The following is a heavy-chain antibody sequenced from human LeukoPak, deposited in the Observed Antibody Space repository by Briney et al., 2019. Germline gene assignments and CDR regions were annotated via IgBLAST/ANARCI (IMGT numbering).Heavy chain of an antibody. D-gene: IGHD1-26*01. CDR3: ARVWERSFDY. CDR1: GFTVSSDH. Sequence: PGGSLRPSCAASGFTVSSDHMSWVRQAPGKGLEWVSVIYAGGSTYYADSVKGRFTISRDNFKNTLFLQMNSLRAEDTAVYYCARVWERSFDYWGQGALVTVSS. V-gene: IGHV3-53*01. CDR2: IYAGGST. J-gene: IGHJ4*02.